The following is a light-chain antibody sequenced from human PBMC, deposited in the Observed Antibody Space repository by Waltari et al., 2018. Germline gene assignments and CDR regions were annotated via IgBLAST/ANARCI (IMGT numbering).Light chain of an antibody. CDR3: QSYDSSLSVV. CDR2: GNG. V-gene: IGLV1-40*01. J-gene: IGLJ2*01. Sequence: QSVLTQPPSVSGAPGQRVTISCPGSSSNIGAGYDVHWYQQLPGTAPKLLIYGNGNRPSGVPDRFSGSKSGTSASLAITGLQAEDEADYYCQSYDSSLSVVFGGGTKLTVL. CDR1: SSNIGAGYD.